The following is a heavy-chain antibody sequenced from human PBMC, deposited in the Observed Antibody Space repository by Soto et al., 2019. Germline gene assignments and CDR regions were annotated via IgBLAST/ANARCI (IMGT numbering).Heavy chain of an antibody. V-gene: IGHV3-33*01. Sequence: GGSLRLSCAASGFTFSSYGMHWVRQAPGKGLEWVAVIWYDGSNKYYADSVRGRFTISRDNGKNTLYLQMNSLRAEDTAVYYCAREGYYDSSGYPWFDPWGQGTLVTVSS. CDR3: AREGYYDSSGYPWFDP. CDR1: GFTFSSYG. CDR2: IWYDGSNK. D-gene: IGHD3-22*01. J-gene: IGHJ5*02.